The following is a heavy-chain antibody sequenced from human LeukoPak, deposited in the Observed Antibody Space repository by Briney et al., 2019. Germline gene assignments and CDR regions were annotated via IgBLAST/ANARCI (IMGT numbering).Heavy chain of an antibody. CDR2: IKSKTDGGTT. CDR1: GFTFSNAW. J-gene: IGHJ5*02. V-gene: IGHV3-15*01. Sequence: GGSLRLSCAASGFTFSNAWMSWVRQAPGKGLEWVRRIKSKTDGGTTDYAAPVKGRFTISRDDSKNTLYLQMNSLKTEDTAVYYCTTVFDPWGQGTLVTVSS. CDR3: TTVFDP.